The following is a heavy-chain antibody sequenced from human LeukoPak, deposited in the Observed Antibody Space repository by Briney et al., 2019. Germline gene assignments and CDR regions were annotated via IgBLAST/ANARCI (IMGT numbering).Heavy chain of an antibody. CDR3: ARVQYSGSAALDY. V-gene: IGHV1-2*02. CDR1: GYTFTGYY. CDR2: INPNSGGT. J-gene: IGHJ4*02. D-gene: IGHD6-6*01. Sequence: ASGKVSCKASGYTFTGYYMHWVRQVPGQGLEWMGGINPNSGGTNYAQKFQGRVTMTSDTSISTAYMELSRLRSDDTAVYYCARVQYSGSAALDYWGQGTLVTVSS.